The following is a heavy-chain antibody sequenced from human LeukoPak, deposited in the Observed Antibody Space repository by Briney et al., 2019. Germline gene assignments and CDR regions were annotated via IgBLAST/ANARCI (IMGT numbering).Heavy chain of an antibody. Sequence: SETLSLTRAVYGGSFSGYYWSWIRQPPGKGLEGIGEINHSGRTNYNPSLKSPVTISVNTSKNQFLLRLNSLTARDKAVYYLAESYYYNDLGVWGEGGAVTVSS. CDR3: AESYYYNDLGV. J-gene: IGHJ6*01. CDR1: GGSFSGYY. CDR2: INHSGRT. V-gene: IGHV4-34*01.